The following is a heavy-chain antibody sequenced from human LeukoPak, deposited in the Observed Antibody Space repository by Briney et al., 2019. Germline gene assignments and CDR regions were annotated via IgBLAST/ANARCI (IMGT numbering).Heavy chain of an antibody. V-gene: IGHV3-23*01. J-gene: IGHJ4*02. CDR1: GFTFSSYG. CDR2: ISGNGGST. D-gene: IGHD3-10*01. Sequence: PGGSLRLSCAASGFTFSSYGMSWVRQAPGKGLEWVSAISGNGGSTYYADSVKGRFTISRDNSKITLFLQMNSLRAEDTAVYYCAKERVVRGVVYDYWGQGTLVTVSS. CDR3: AKERVVRGVVYDY.